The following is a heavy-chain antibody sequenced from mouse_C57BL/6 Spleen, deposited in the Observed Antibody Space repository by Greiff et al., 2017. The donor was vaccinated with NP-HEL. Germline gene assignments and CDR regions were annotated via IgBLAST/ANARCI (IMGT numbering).Heavy chain of an antibody. CDR3: ARSDLVTTSVYWSFDD. CDR1: GYAFSSSW. J-gene: IGHJ1*03. CDR2: IYPGDGDT. V-gene: IGHV1-82*01. Sequence: VQLQQSGPELVKPGASVKISCKASGYAFSSSWMNWVKQRPGKGLEWIGRIYPGDGDTNYNGKFKGKATLTADKSSSTAYMQLSSLTSEDSAVYFCARSDLVTTSVYWSFDDWGTGTTVTVSS. D-gene: IGHD2-5*01.